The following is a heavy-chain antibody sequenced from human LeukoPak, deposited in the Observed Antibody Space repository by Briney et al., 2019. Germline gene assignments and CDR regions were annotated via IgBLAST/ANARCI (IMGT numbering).Heavy chain of an antibody. Sequence: PGGSLRLSCTASGFTFGDYAMSWFRQAPGKGLEWVGFIRSKAYGGTTEYAASVKGRFTISRDDSKSIAYLQMNSLKTEDTAVYYCTRGYDILTGYCIYSGAWYFDYWGQGTLVTVSS. CDR2: IRSKAYGGTT. CDR3: TRGYDILTGYCIYSGAWYFDY. CDR1: GFTFGDYA. V-gene: IGHV3-49*03. D-gene: IGHD3-9*01. J-gene: IGHJ4*02.